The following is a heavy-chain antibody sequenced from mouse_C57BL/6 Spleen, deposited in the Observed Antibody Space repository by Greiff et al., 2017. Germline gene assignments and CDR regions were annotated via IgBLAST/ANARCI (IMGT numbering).Heavy chain of an antibody. Sequence: EVKLMESGGGLVKPGGSLKLSCAASGFTFSDYGMHWVRQAPEKGLEWVAYISSGSSTIYYADTVKGRFTISRDNSKNTLFLQMTSLRSADTAVYYCASRLRYYDYWSKGSTLTVSS. J-gene: IGHJ2*01. CDR1: GFTFSDYG. CDR2: ISSGSSTI. D-gene: IGHD1-2*01. V-gene: IGHV5-17*01. CDR3: ASRLRYYDY.